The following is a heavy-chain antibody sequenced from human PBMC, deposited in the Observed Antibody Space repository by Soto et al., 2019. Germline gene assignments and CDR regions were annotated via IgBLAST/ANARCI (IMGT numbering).Heavy chain of an antibody. CDR2: IYYSGST. CDR1: GGSISSSSYY. V-gene: IGHV4-39*01. J-gene: IGHJ4*02. Sequence: QLQLQESGPGLVKPSETLSLTCTVSGGSISSSSYYWGWIRQPPGKGLEWIGSIYYSGSTYYNPSLKSRVTISVDTSKNQFSLKLSSVTAADTAVYYCARLEGYQLPGPIWFGELLSSFDYWGQGTLVTVSS. D-gene: IGHD3-10*01. CDR3: ARLEGYQLPGPIWFGELLSSFDY.